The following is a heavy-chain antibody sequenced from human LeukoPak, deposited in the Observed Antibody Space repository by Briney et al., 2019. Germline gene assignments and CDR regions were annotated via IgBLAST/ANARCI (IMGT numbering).Heavy chain of an antibody. CDR2: IYYSGST. D-gene: IGHD3-3*01. V-gene: IGHV4-59*01. CDR3: ARSERITIFGVVIANWYFDL. CDR1: GGSISSYY. J-gene: IGHJ2*01. Sequence: SEILSLTCTVSGGSISSYYWNWIRQPPGKGLEWIGYIYYSGSTNYNPSLKSRVTISVDTSKNQFSLKLSSVTAADTAVYYCARSERITIFGVVIANWYFDLWGRGTLVTVSS.